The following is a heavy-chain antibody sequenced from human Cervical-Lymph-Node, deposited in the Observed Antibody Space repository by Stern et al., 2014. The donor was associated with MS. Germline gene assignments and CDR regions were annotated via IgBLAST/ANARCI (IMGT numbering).Heavy chain of an antibody. D-gene: IGHD2-2*01. CDR2: IDPNNGGT. J-gene: IGHJ4*02. V-gene: IGHV1-2*06. CDR3: ARGPPGGDYFDY. Sequence: VQLVQSGAEVKKPGASVKVSCKTSGFTFASYYMHWVRQAPGQGLEWMGRIDPNNGGTNSAQKFQGRVTMTRATSIRTVYLSRLRSDDTAVYYCARGPPGGDYFDYWGQGTLVTVSS. CDR1: GFTFASYY.